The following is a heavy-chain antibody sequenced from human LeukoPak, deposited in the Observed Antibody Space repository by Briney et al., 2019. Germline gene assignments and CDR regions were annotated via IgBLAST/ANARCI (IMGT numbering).Heavy chain of an antibody. CDR1: GFTFSSYA. CDR2: ISGSGGST. CDR3: AKCIQTGIAAAGTIAY. D-gene: IGHD6-13*01. Sequence: GGSLKLSCAASGFTFSSYAMSWVRQAPGKGLEWVSAISGSGGSTYCADSVKGRFTISRDNSKNTLYLQMNSLRAEDTAVYYCAKCIQTGIAAAGTIAYWGQGTLVTVSS. J-gene: IGHJ4*02. V-gene: IGHV3-23*01.